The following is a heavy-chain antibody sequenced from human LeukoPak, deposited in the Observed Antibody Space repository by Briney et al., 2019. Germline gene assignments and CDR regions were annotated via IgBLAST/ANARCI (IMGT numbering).Heavy chain of an antibody. Sequence: GGSLRLSCAASGATFNTHAMHWVRQAPGKGLEWVAVIWYDGSNKYYADSVKGRFTISRDNSKNTLYLQMNSLRAEDTAVYYCARFCSGGSCPFDYWGQGTLVTVSS. CDR1: GATFNTHA. CDR2: IWYDGSNK. CDR3: ARFCSGGSCPFDY. D-gene: IGHD2-15*01. V-gene: IGHV3-33*01. J-gene: IGHJ4*02.